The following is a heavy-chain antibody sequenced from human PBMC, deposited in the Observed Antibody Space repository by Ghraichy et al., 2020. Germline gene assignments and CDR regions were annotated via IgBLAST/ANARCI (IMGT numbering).Heavy chain of an antibody. CDR1: GYTFTSYG. V-gene: IGHV1-18*01. D-gene: IGHD2-2*01. CDR2: ISAYNGNT. J-gene: IGHJ4*02. CDR3: ARLYCSSTSCPSATYYFDY. Sequence: ASVKVSCKASGYTFTSYGISWVRQAPGQGLEWMGWISAYNGNTNYAQKLQGRVTMTTDTSTSTAYMELRSLRSDDTAVYYCARLYCSSTSCPSATYYFDYWGQGTLVTVSS.